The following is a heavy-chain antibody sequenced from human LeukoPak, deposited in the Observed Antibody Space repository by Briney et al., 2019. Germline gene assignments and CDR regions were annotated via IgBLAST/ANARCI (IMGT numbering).Heavy chain of an antibody. CDR2: IYYSGRT. V-gene: IGHV4-59*12. J-gene: IGHJ4*02. CDR3: ARATGYCSSGSCKRFDY. D-gene: IGHD2-15*01. CDR1: DGSITNYY. Sequence: PSETLSLTCTVSDGSITNYYWTWVRQPPGKGLEWIGNIYYSGRTNHNPSLKSRVTISIDTSKNQFSLKLSSVTAADTAVYYCARATGYCSSGSCKRFDYWGQGTLVTVSS.